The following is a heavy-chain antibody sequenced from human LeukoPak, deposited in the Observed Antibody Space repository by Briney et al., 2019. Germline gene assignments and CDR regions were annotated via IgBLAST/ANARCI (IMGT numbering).Heavy chain of an antibody. CDR3: ARDFRSSWYEFDY. J-gene: IGHJ4*02. D-gene: IGHD6-13*01. Sequence: GGSLRLSCAASGFTFSTYSMNWVRQAPGKGLEWVSYISSSGSAIYYADSVKGRFTISRDNAKNSLYLQMNSLRDEDTAVYYCARDFRSSWYEFDYWGQGTLVTVSS. CDR1: GFTFSTYS. CDR2: ISSSGSAI. V-gene: IGHV3-48*02.